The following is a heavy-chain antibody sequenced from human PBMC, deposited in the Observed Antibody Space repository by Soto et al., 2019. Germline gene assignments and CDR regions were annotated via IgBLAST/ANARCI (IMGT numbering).Heavy chain of an antibody. CDR1: GFTFSSYA. CDR3: ARSENESHYYYYGMDV. D-gene: IGHD1-1*01. J-gene: IGHJ6*02. Sequence: QVQLVESGGGVVQPGRSLRLSCAASGFTFSSYAMHWVRQAPGKGLEWVAVISYDGSNKYYADSVKGRFTISRDNSKNTLYLQMNSLRAADTAVYYCARSENESHYYYYGMDVWGQGTTVTVSS. CDR2: ISYDGSNK. V-gene: IGHV3-30-3*01.